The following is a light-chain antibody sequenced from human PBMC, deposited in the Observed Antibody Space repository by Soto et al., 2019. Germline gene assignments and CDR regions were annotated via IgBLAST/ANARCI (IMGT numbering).Light chain of an antibody. CDR1: KNDIGVYDF. V-gene: IGLV2-14*01. J-gene: IGLJ1*01. Sequence: QSVLTQPPSASGSPGQSVTLSCTGTKNDIGVYDFVSWYQQHPGKAPQLIIYEVSNLPSVLSKRFSASKSGNTASLTISGLQAEDEADYYCCSYTTSSTLVFGTGTKVTVL. CDR2: EVS. CDR3: CSYTTSSTLV.